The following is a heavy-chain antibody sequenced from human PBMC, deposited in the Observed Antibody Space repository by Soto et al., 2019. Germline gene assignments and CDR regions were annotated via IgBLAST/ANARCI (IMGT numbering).Heavy chain of an antibody. D-gene: IGHD3-22*01. CDR1: GFTFSSYA. CDR3: AKDLYYYDSSLDDY. CDR2: ISNDGSYK. Sequence: QVHLAESGGGVVQPGRSQRLSCAGSGFTFSSYAMHWVRQAPGKGLEWVAVISNDGSYKYYADSLKGRFIISRDNSKNTLYLQMNSLRAEDTAVYYCAKDLYYYDSSLDDYWGQGTLVSVSS. V-gene: IGHV3-30*18. J-gene: IGHJ4*02.